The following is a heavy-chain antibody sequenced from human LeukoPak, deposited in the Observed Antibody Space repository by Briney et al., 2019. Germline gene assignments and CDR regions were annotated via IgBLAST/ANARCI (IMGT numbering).Heavy chain of an antibody. CDR2: ITGSGGTT. CDR1: GFTFSNYA. J-gene: IGHJ4*02. V-gene: IGHV3-23*01. D-gene: IGHD3/OR15-3a*01. Sequence: GGSLRLSCAGSGFTFSNYAMSWVRQAPGKGLEWVSAITGSGGTTYYADSVKGRFTISRDNSKNTVYLQMNSLRAEDTAVYYCAKRDSKSFDYWGQGTLVTVSS. CDR3: AKRDSKSFDY.